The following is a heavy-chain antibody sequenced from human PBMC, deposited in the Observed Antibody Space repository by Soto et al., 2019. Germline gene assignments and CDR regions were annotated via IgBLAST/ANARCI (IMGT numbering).Heavy chain of an antibody. Sequence: GGSLRLSCAASGFTFSSYGTHWVRQAPGKGLEWVAVISYDGSNKYYADSVKGRFTISRDNSKNTLYLQMNSLRAEDTAVCYCAKDTGRGYGMDVWGQGTTVTVSS. D-gene: IGHD2-8*02. CDR3: AKDTGRGYGMDV. J-gene: IGHJ6*02. CDR1: GFTFSSYG. CDR2: ISYDGSNK. V-gene: IGHV3-30*18.